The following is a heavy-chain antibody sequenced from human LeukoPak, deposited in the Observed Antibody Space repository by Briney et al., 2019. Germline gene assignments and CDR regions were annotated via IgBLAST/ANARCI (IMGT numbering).Heavy chain of an antibody. D-gene: IGHD3-10*01. CDR1: GFTFSSYS. CDR2: ISSSSSTI. CDR3: AIMVRGVVLY. V-gene: IGHV3-48*04. J-gene: IGHJ4*02. Sequence: TGGSLRLSCAASGFTFSSYSMNWVRQAPGKGLEWVSYISSSSSTIHYADSVKGRFTISRDNAKNSLYLQMNSLRAEDTAVYYCAIMVRGVVLYWGQGTLVTVSS.